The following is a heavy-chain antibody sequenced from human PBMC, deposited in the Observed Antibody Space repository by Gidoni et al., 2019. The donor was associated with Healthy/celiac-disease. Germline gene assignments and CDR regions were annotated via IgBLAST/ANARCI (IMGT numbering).Heavy chain of an antibody. CDR3: AKGWSSGSYYNEGQCFDY. D-gene: IGHD3-10*01. CDR1: GFTFDDYA. Sequence: EVQLVESGGGLVQPGRSLRLSCAASGFTFDDYAMHWVRQAPGKGLEWVSGISWNSGSIGYADSVKGRFTISRDNAKNSLYLQMNSLRAEDTALYYCAKGWSSGSYYNEGQCFDYWGQGTLVTVSS. CDR2: ISWNSGSI. J-gene: IGHJ4*02. V-gene: IGHV3-9*01.